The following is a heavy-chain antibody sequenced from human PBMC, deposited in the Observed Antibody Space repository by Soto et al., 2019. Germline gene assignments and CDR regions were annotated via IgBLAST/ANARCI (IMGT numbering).Heavy chain of an antibody. Sequence: QVQLVQSGAEVKKPGASVKVSCKASGYTFTGYYMHWVRQAPGQGLEWMGWINPNSGGTNYAQKFQGWVTMTRDTSISTAYMELSRLRSDDTAVYYCARGAAAGTSMSGVPFDYWGQGTLVTVSS. V-gene: IGHV1-2*04. J-gene: IGHJ4*02. CDR1: GYTFTGYY. CDR2: INPNSGGT. D-gene: IGHD6-13*01. CDR3: ARGAAAGTSMSGVPFDY.